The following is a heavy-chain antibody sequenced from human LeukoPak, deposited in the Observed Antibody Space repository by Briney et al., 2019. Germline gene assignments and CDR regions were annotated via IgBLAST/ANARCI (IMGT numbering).Heavy chain of an antibody. CDR2: IYYSGGT. Sequence: SETLSLTCTVSGGSISSYYWSWIRQPPGKGLEWIGYIYYSGGTNYNPSLKSRVTISVDTSKNQFSLKLSSVTAADTAVYYCARVGSGYYTWFDPWGQGTLVTVSS. CDR3: ARVGSGYYTWFDP. D-gene: IGHD3-3*01. J-gene: IGHJ5*02. V-gene: IGHV4-59*01. CDR1: GGSISSYY.